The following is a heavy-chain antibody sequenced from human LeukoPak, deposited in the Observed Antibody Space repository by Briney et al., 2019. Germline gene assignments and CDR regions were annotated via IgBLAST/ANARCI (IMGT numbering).Heavy chain of an antibody. CDR1: GGSISSGGYS. D-gene: IGHD4-23*01. CDR2: IYHSGST. J-gene: IGHJ4*02. CDR3: ARVNYGGNSEGDY. Sequence: SETLSLTCAVSGGSISSGGYSWSWIRQPPGKGLEWIGYIYHSGSTYYNPSLKSRVTISVDTSKNQFSLKLSSVTAADTAVYYCARVNYGGNSEGDYWGQGTLVTVSS. V-gene: IGHV4-30-2*01.